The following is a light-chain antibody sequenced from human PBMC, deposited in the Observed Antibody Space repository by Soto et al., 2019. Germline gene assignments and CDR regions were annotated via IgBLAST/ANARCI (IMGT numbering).Light chain of an antibody. Sequence: EIVLTQSPGTLSLSPGERATLSCRASQSVSTNYLAWYQQKPGQAPRLLIYGASSRATGIADRFSGSGSGTDFTLTISRLEPEDCAVYYCQQYGRSPWTFGQGTKVEIK. CDR3: QQYGRSPWT. CDR2: GAS. V-gene: IGKV3-20*01. CDR1: QSVSTNY. J-gene: IGKJ1*01.